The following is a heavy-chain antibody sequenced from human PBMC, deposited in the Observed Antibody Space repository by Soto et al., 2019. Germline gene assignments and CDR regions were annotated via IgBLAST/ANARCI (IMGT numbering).Heavy chain of an antibody. CDR2: TYYRSKWYN. CDR3: ARLWFPEQLVPAAIASWFDP. D-gene: IGHD2-2*02. V-gene: IGHV6-1*01. CDR1: GDSVSSNSAA. J-gene: IGHJ5*02. Sequence: PSQTLSLTCAISGDSVSSNSAAWNWIRQSPSRGLEWLGRTYYRSKWYNDYAVSVKSRITINPDTSKNQFSLQLNSVTPEDTAVYYCARLWFPEQLVPAAIASWFDPWGQGTLVTVSS.